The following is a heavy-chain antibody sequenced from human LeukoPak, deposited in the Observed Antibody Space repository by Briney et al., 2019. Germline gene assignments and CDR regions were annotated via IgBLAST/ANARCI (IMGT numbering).Heavy chain of an antibody. D-gene: IGHD1-26*01. J-gene: IGHJ6*03. CDR3: ARDGRGSYYDYYYYMDV. V-gene: IGHV3-20*04. Sequence: GGSLRLSCAASGFTFDDYGMSWVRQAPGKGLEWVSGNNWNGGSTGYADSVKGRFTISRDNAKNSLYLQMNSLRAEDTALYYCARDGRGSYYDYYYYMDVWGKGTTVTVSS. CDR1: GFTFDDYG. CDR2: NNWNGGST.